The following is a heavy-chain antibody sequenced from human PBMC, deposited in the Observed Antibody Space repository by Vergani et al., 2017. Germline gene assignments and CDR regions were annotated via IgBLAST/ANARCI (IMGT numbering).Heavy chain of an antibody. CDR2: ISAYNGNT. Sequence: QVKLVQSGAEVKKPGASVKVSCKASGYTFTSYGTSWVRPAPGQGLEWMGWISAYNGNTNYAQKLQGRVTMTTDTSTSTAYMELRSLRSDDTAVYYCARMPELRTHYYYYYMYVWGKGTTVTVSS. CDR3: ARMPELRTHYYYYYMYV. CDR1: GYTFTSYG. J-gene: IGHJ6*03. V-gene: IGHV1-18*01. D-gene: IGHD1-26*01.